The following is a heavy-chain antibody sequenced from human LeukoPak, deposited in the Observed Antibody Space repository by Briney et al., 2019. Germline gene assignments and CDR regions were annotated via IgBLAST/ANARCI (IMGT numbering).Heavy chain of an antibody. CDR1: GFTFTSYY. D-gene: IGHD4-17*01. Sequence: RASVKVSCKASGFTFTSYYMHWVRQAPGQGLEWMGIINPSGGSTSYAQKFQGRVTMTRNTSISTAYMELSSLRSEDTAVYYCARGTTVTTEAVAFDIWGQGTMVTVSS. CDR2: INPSGGST. CDR3: ARGTTVTTEAVAFDI. V-gene: IGHV1-46*01. J-gene: IGHJ3*02.